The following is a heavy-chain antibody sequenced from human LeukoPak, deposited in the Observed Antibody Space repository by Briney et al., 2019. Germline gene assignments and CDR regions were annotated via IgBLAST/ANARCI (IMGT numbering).Heavy chain of an antibody. Sequence: PSETLSLTCTVSGGSISGSSYYWGWIRQPPGKGLEWIGSIYYSGSTYYNPSLKSRVTISIDTSKNQFSLRLSSVTAADTAVFYCARSTDGTTSSGWYVDYWGQGTLVTVSS. CDR3: ARSTDGTTSSGWYVDY. D-gene: IGHD6-19*01. J-gene: IGHJ4*02. CDR2: IYYSGST. V-gene: IGHV4-39*01. CDR1: GGSISGSSYY.